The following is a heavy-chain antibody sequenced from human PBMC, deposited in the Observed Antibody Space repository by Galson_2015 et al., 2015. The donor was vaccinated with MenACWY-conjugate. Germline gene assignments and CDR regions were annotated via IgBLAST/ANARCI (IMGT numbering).Heavy chain of an antibody. D-gene: IGHD3-22*01. CDR1: GFTFSTYA. CDR2: ISGSGGST. J-gene: IGHJ3*02. V-gene: IGHV3-23*01. Sequence: SLRLSCAASGFTFSTYAMTWVRQAPEKGLEWVSAISGSGGSTYYADSVKGRFTISRDNSKNTLFLQMNSLRAEDTAVYYCAKDLGSSGYYSRDAFDIWGQGTMVTVSS. CDR3: AKDLGSSGYYSRDAFDI.